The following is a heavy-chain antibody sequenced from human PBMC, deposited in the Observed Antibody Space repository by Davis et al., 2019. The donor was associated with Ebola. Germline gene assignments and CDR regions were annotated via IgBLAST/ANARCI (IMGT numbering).Heavy chain of an antibody. CDR2: FDPEDGER. D-gene: IGHD6-13*01. Sequence: AASVKVSCKVSEYTLTELSIHWVRQAPGKGLEWMGRFDPEDGERIYAQKFQGRVTITADKSTSTAYMELSSLRSEDTAVYYCARGIAAANDYWGQGTLVTVSS. V-gene: IGHV1-24*01. CDR3: ARGIAAANDY. CDR1: EYTLTELS. J-gene: IGHJ4*02.